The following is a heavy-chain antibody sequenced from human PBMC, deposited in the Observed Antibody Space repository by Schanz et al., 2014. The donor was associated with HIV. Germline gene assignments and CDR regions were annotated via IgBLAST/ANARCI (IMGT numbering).Heavy chain of an antibody. J-gene: IGHJ6*02. CDR1: GFTFDSYG. CDR3: AKDRNHYDSRYLGKGNYYYYYGMDV. V-gene: IGHV3-30*18. Sequence: QVRLVESGGGVVRPGRSLRLSCAASGFTFDSYGMHWVRQAPGKGLEWVAVKSYDGRNKYYADSVKGRFTISRDNSKNTLYLQVKSPRAEDTAMYYCAKDRNHYDSRYLGKGNYYYYYGMDVWGQGTTVTVSS. CDR2: KSYDGRNK. D-gene: IGHD3-22*01.